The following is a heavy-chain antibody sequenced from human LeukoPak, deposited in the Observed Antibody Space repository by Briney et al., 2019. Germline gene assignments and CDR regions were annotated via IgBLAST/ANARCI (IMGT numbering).Heavy chain of an antibody. J-gene: IGHJ4*02. CDR1: GFTVSNNY. Sequence: GGSLRLSCAASGFTVSNNYMNWVRQAPGKGLEWVSLIYSGGTTYYADSVKGRFTISRDGSKNTLYLQMNSLRVEDTAVYYCARDPPAVTANTYGWGQGTLVTVSS. D-gene: IGHD5-18*01. V-gene: IGHV3-66*01. CDR3: ARDPPAVTANTYG. CDR2: IYSGGTT.